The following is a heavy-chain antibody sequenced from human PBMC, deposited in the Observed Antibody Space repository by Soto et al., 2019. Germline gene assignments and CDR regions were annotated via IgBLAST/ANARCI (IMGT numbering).Heavy chain of an antibody. Sequence: SSETLSLTCTVSGGSISSSSYYWGWIRQPPGKGLEWIGSIYYSGSTYYNPSLKSRVTVSVDTSKNQFSLKLSSVTAADTAVYYCARTAGEQQLVVRYYYGMDVWGQGTTVTVSS. J-gene: IGHJ6*02. CDR1: GGSISSSSYY. CDR3: ARTAGEQQLVVRYYYGMDV. D-gene: IGHD6-13*01. V-gene: IGHV4-39*01. CDR2: IYYSGST.